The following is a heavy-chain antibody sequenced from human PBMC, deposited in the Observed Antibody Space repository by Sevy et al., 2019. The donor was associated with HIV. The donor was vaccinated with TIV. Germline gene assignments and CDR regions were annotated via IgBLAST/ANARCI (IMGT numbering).Heavy chain of an antibody. V-gene: IGHV4-39*01. CDR1: GGSISGNTYY. Sequence: SETLSLTCTVSGGSISGNTYYWGWIRQPPGKGLEWIGNVYNGGSTYYNPSLKSRLTLWVDTSRNQFSLKLRSVTAADTAVYYCARLTNSGWYKIDYWGQGTLVTASS. J-gene: IGHJ4*02. CDR3: ARLTNSGWYKIDY. CDR2: VYNGGST. D-gene: IGHD6-19*01.